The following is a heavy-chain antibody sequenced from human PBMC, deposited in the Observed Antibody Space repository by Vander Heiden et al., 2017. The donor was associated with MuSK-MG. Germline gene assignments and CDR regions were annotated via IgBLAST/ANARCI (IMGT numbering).Heavy chain of an antibody. V-gene: IGHV4-59*01. D-gene: IGHD1-26*01. Sequence: QVQLQESGPGLVKPSETLSLTCTVSGGSIGRYYWGWIRQPPGKGLEWIGYIYYSGSTNYNPSLKSRVTISLDTSKYQVSLKLSSVTTADTAVYYCAREGGGSSVGGAFDIWGQGTMVTVSS. J-gene: IGHJ3*02. CDR3: AREGGGSSVGGAFDI. CDR1: GGSIGRYY. CDR2: IYYSGST.